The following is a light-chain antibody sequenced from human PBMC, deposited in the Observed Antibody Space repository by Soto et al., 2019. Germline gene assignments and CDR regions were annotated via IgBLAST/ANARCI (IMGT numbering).Light chain of an antibody. CDR3: QHYNSFTWT. CDR2: KAS. Sequence: DIQMTQSPSSVSASVGDRVTITFRESQGIRSRLAWYQQKXGKAPKXXIYKASSLESGVPSRFSGSGSGTDFTLTINRLQPDDFETDYCQHYNSFTWTFGQGTKVDIK. CDR1: QGIRSR. V-gene: IGKV1-5*03. J-gene: IGKJ1*01.